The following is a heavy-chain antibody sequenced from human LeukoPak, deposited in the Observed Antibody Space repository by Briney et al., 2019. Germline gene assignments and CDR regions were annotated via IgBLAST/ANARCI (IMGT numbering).Heavy chain of an antibody. CDR2: ISGSGGST. Sequence: PGGSLRLSCAASGFTFSSYGMSWVRQAPGKGLEWVSAISGSGGSTYYADSVKGRFTISRDNSKNTLYLQMNSLRAEDTAVYYCARDGSTAMVHYYYMDVWGKGTTVTVSS. CDR3: ARDGSTAMVHYYYMDV. V-gene: IGHV3-23*01. CDR1: GFTFSSYG. D-gene: IGHD5-18*01. J-gene: IGHJ6*03.